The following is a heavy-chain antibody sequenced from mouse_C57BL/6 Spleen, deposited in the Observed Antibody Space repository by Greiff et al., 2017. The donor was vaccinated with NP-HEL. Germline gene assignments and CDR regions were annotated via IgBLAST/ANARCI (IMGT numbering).Heavy chain of an antibody. Sequence: EVILVESGGGLVKPGGSLKLSCAASGFTFSSYAMSWVRQTPEKRLEWVATISDGGSYTYYPDNVKGRFTISRDNAKNNLYLQMSHLKSEDTAMYYCARDSYDYDGFAYWGQGTLVTVSA. CDR2: ISDGGSYT. V-gene: IGHV5-4*01. CDR3: ARDSYDYDGFAY. J-gene: IGHJ3*01. D-gene: IGHD2-4*01. CDR1: GFTFSSYA.